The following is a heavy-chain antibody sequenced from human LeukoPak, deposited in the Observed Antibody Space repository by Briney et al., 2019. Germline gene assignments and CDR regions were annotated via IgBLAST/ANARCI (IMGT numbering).Heavy chain of an antibody. CDR2: NYYSGST. CDR1: GGSISRGDYY. Sequence: SSETLSLTCTVSGGSISRGDYYWSWIRQPPGKGLEWIGYNYYSGSTDYNPSLKSRVTISVDTSKNQFSLKLSSVTAADTAVYYCARGKSKFDYWDQGTLVTVSS. V-gene: IGHV4-30-4*01. CDR3: ARGKSKFDY. J-gene: IGHJ4*02.